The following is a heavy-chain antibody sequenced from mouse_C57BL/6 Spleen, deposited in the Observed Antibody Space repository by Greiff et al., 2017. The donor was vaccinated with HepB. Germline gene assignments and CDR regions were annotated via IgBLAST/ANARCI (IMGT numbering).Heavy chain of an antibody. CDR1: GYTFTSYW. CDR3: ARRKDYYGRGWYFDV. D-gene: IGHD1-1*01. Sequence: VQLQQPGAELVMPGASVKLSCKASGYTFTSYWMHWVKQRPGQGLEWIGEIDPSDSYTNYNQKFKGKSTLTVDKSSSTAYMQLSSLTSEDSAVYYCARRKDYYGRGWYFDVWGTGTTVTVSS. J-gene: IGHJ1*03. CDR2: IDPSDSYT. V-gene: IGHV1-69*01.